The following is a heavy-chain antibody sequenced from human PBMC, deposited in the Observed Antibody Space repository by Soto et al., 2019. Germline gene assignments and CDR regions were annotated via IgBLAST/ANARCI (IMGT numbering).Heavy chain of an antibody. Sequence: SVKVSCKASGGTFSSYAISWVRQAPGQGLEWMGGIITIFGTANYAQKFQGRVTITADESTSTDYVELSSLRSEDTAVYYCARGGEDIVVVKAAAEDNAFDIWGQGTMVTVSS. CDR3: ARGGEDIVVVKAAAEDNAFDI. CDR2: IITIFGTA. D-gene: IGHD2-2*01. J-gene: IGHJ3*02. V-gene: IGHV1-69*13. CDR1: GGTFSSYA.